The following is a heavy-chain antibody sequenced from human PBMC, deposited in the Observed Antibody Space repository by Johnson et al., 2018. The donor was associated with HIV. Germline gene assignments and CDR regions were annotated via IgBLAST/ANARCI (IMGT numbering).Heavy chain of an antibody. V-gene: IGHV3-9*01. CDR3: ARDAPDSGSYHAFDI. J-gene: IGHJ3*02. CDR1: GFTFDDYA. D-gene: IGHD1-26*01. CDR2: ISWNSGSI. Sequence: VQLVESGGGLVQPGRSLRLSCAASGFTFDDYAMHWVRQAPGKGLEWVSGISWNSGSIGYADSVKGRFTISRDNAKNTLYLQMNSLRAEDTAVYYCARDAPDSGSYHAFDIWGQGTMVTVSS.